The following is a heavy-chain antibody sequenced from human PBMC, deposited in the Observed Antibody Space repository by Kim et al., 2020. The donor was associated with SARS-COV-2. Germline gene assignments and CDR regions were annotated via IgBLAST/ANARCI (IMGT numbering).Heavy chain of an antibody. J-gene: IGHJ4*02. CDR2: IIPIFGTA. V-gene: IGHV1-69*13. Sequence: SVKVSCKASGGTFSSYAISWVRQAPGQGLEWMGGIIPIFGTANYAQKFQGRVTITADESTSTAYMELSSLRSEDTAVYYCAGGGDSSGYYYDLLDYWGQGTLVTVSS. CDR3: AGGGDSSGYYYDLLDY. D-gene: IGHD3-22*01. CDR1: GGTFSSYA.